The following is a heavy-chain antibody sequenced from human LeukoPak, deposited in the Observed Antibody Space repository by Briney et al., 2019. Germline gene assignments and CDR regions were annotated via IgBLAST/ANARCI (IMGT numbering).Heavy chain of an antibody. J-gene: IGHJ4*02. V-gene: IGHV3-23*01. D-gene: IGHD3-10*01. CDR2: ITGSGTNT. Sequence: GGSLRLSCAASGFTFSSYAMGWVRQGPGKGLDWVSTITGSGTNTYYADSVKGRFTISRDNSKNTLYLQMNSLRAEDTAIYYCAKEGYGSAPLYYFDYWGQGTLVTVFS. CDR3: AKEGYGSAPLYYFDY. CDR1: GFTFSSYA.